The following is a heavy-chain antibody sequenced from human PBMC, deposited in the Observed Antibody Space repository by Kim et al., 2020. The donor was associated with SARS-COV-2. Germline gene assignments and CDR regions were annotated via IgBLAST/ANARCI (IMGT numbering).Heavy chain of an antibody. V-gene: IGHV3-30*04. J-gene: IGHJ3*02. CDR1: GFTFSTYV. Sequence: GGSLRLSCAASGFTFSTYVIHWVRQTPGKGLEWVAVISRDGNDKYYADSVKGRFTISRDNSKNTLYLQMNSLRDEDTAMYFCARAGDQQQPAIRNDVFDIWGQGTVVIVSS. CDR2: ISRDGNDK. D-gene: IGHD6-13*01. CDR3: ARAGDQQQPAIRNDVFDI.